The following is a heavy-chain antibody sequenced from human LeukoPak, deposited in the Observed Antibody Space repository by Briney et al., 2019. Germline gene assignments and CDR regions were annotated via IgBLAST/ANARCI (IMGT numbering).Heavy chain of an antibody. CDR1: GFTFDDYG. CDR3: AREPGYSSGWYDSDY. J-gene: IGHJ4*02. Sequence: GGSLRLSCAASGFTFDDYGMSWVRQAPGKGLEWVSGINWNGGIIGYADSVKGRFTISRDNAKNSLYLQMNSLRAEDTALYYCAREPGYSSGWYDSDYWGQGTLVTVSS. V-gene: IGHV3-20*04. D-gene: IGHD6-19*01. CDR2: INWNGGII.